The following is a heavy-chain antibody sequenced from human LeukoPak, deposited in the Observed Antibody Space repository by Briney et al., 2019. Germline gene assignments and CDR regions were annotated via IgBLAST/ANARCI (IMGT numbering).Heavy chain of an antibody. CDR2: IYYSGST. CDR1: GGSISSYY. D-gene: IGHD3-10*01. J-gene: IGHJ6*03. V-gene: IGHV4-59*08. Sequence: PSETLSLTCTVSGGSISSYYWSWIRRPPGKGLEWIGYIYYSGSTNYNPSLKSRVTISVDTSKNQFSLKLSSVTAADTAVYYCARVGVTMDYYYYYMDVWGKGTTVTVSS. CDR3: ARVGVTMDYYYYYMDV.